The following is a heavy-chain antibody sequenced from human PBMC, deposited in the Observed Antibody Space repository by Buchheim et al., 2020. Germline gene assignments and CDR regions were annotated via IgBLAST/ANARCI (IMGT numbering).Heavy chain of an antibody. CDR2: INPSGGST. V-gene: IGHV1-46*01. Sequence: QVQLVQSGAEVKKPGASVKVSCKASGYTFTSYYMHWVRQAPGQGLEWMGIINPSGGSTSYAQKFQGRVTMTRATSTSTVDMELSSLRSEDTAVYYCAREAGPRKAYDSSGYADYWGQGTL. J-gene: IGHJ4*02. CDR3: AREAGPRKAYDSSGYADY. D-gene: IGHD3-22*01. CDR1: GYTFTSYY.